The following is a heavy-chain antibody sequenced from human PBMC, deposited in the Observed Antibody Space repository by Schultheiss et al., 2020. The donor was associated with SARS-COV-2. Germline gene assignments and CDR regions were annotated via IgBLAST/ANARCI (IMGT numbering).Heavy chain of an antibody. V-gene: IGHV3-48*04. CDR2: ISSSSSTI. D-gene: IGHD3-10*01. CDR3: AKDGGGYGSGTYGS. Sequence: GGSLRLSCAASGFTFSSYAMSWVRQAPGKGLEWVSYISSSSSTIYYADSVKGRFTISRDNAKNSLYLQMNSLRPEDTAVYYCAKDGGGYGSGTYGSWGQGTLVTVSS. CDR1: GFTFSSYA. J-gene: IGHJ4*02.